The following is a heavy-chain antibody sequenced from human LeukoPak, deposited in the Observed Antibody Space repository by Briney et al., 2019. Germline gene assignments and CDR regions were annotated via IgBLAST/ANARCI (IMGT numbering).Heavy chain of an antibody. Sequence: PSETLSLTCTVSGGSISSYCWSWLRQPPGKGLEWLGFIYYSGSTHYKSSLKSRVTISVDTSKNQFSLRLSSVTAADTAVYYCARHSGSSPHYFDYWGQGTLVTVSS. J-gene: IGHJ4*02. CDR2: IYYSGST. V-gene: IGHV4-59*08. CDR1: GGSISSYC. D-gene: IGHD1-26*01. CDR3: ARHSGSSPHYFDY.